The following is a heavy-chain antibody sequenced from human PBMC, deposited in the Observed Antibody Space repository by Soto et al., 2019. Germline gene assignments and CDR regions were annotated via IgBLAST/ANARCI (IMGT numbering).Heavy chain of an antibody. J-gene: IGHJ6*03. D-gene: IGHD1-20*01. Sequence: GGSLRLSCEASGFNFSNCAMSWVRQAPGKGLEWVSAISSSGGSTYYADSVKGRFTISRDNSKNTLYLQMNSLRAEDTAVYYCAKGGITGTTPYYYYYMDVWGKGTTVTVSS. V-gene: IGHV3-23*01. CDR1: GFNFSNCA. CDR3: AKGGITGTTPYYYYYMDV. CDR2: ISSSGGST.